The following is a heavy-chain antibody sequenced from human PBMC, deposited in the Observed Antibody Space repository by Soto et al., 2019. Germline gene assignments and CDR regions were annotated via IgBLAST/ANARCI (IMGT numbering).Heavy chain of an antibody. Sequence: SETLSLTCAVYGGSFSGYYWSWIRQPPGKGLEWIGEINHSGSTNYNPSLKSRVTISVDTSKNQFSLKLSAVTAADTAVYYCARGPRIQLWLWRRDVWGQGTTVTVSS. D-gene: IGHD5-18*01. CDR3: ARGPRIQLWLWRRDV. CDR1: GGSFSGYY. J-gene: IGHJ6*02. CDR2: INHSGST. V-gene: IGHV4-34*01.